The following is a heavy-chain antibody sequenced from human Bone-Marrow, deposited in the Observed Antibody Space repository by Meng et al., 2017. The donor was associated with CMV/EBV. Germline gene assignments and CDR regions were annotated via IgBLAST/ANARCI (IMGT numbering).Heavy chain of an antibody. CDR1: NG. V-gene: IGHV4/OR15-8*02. D-gene: IGHD3-3*01. CDR3: ASNRGGRTVFGVVTRRYSWFDP. CDR2: IYHSGKT. J-gene: IGHJ5*02. Sequence: NGGRWVRQPPGQGLEWIGEIYHSGKTYYNPSLKRRVTISIDKSTNHFSLTLNSVTAADTAVYYWASNRGGRTVFGVVTRRYSWFDPWGQGTLVTVSS.